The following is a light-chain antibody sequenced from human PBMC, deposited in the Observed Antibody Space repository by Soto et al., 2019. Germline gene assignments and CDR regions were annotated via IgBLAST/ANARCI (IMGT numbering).Light chain of an antibody. V-gene: IGLV4-69*01. CDR1: SGHSSYA. J-gene: IGLJ2*01. Sequence: QSVLTQSPSASASLGASVKLTCTLSSGHSSYAIAWHQQQPEKGPRYLMKVNTDGSHNKGDGIPDRFSGSSSGAERYLTISSLQSEDDADYYCQTWGAGFSVVFGGGTKLTVL. CDR2: VNTDGSH. CDR3: QTWGAGFSVV.